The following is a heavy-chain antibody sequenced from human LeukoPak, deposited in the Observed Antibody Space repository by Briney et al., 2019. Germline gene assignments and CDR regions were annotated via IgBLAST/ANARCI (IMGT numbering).Heavy chain of an antibody. D-gene: IGHD3-22*01. CDR2: IYYSGST. Sequence: PSETLSLTCTVSGGSISSYYWGWIRQPPGKGLEWIGSIYYSGSTYYNPSLKSRVTISVDTSKNQFSLKLSSVTAADTAVYYCARDRGGSGYYSDAFDIWGQGTMVTVSS. V-gene: IGHV4-39*07. CDR3: ARDRGGSGYYSDAFDI. J-gene: IGHJ3*02. CDR1: GGSISSYY.